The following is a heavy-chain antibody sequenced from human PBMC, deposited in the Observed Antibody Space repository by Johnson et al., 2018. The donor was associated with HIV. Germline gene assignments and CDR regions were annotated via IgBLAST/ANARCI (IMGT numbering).Heavy chain of an antibody. V-gene: IGHV3-30*18. CDR2: ISFDGSNK. Sequence: QMLLVESGGGVVQPGRSLRLSCAASGFTFSSYGIHWVRQAPGKGLEWVAVISFDGSNKYYADSLKGRFTISRDNSKNSLFLQMNSRRAEDPAVYFCAKDLWDAAGTTHDAFDIWGQGTMVTVSS. D-gene: IGHD1-7*01. CDR1: GFTFSSYG. CDR3: AKDLWDAAGTTHDAFDI. J-gene: IGHJ3*02.